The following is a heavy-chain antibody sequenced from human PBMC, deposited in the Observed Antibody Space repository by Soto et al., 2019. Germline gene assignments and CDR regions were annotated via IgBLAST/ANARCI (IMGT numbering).Heavy chain of an antibody. CDR2: TRYSGTT. CDR1: GASISSNY. CDR3: ARGGWSMDS. J-gene: IGHJ4*02. D-gene: IGHD6-19*01. Sequence: SETLSLTCTVSGASISSNYWSWIRQPPGKGLEWIGFTRYSGTTSYNTSLNGRVTMSVDTSKNQLSLRLSSVTAADTAVYYCARGGWSMDSWGQGTLVTVSS. V-gene: IGHV4-59*01.